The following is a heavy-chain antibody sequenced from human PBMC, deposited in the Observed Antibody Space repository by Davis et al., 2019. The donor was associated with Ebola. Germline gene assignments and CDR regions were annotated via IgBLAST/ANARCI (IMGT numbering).Heavy chain of an antibody. D-gene: IGHD3-3*01. CDR1: GFTFSSYA. CDR3: AKDLSLYDFWSGYRDYYYGMDV. J-gene: IGHJ6*02. V-gene: IGHV3-23*01. Sequence: GGSLRPSCQPPGFTFSSYAMSWILQALGKGLDWVSAIGGSGGSTEYADSVKGRFTISRDNSKNTLYLQMNSLRAEDTAVYYCAKDLSLYDFWSGYRDYYYGMDVWGQGTTVTASS. CDR2: IGGSGGST.